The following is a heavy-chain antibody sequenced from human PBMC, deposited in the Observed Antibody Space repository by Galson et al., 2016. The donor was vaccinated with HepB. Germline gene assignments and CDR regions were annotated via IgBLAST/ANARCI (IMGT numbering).Heavy chain of an antibody. CDR2: ISYDGSNK. V-gene: IGHV3-30-3*01. J-gene: IGHJ2*01. CDR3: ARGRVSSFNTYWYFDL. D-gene: IGHD6-13*01. Sequence: SLRLSCAASGFTFNTYAVHWVRQAPGKGLEWVAVISYDGSNKFYGDSVKGRFTISRDNSKNMLYPQMNDVRTEDTAVYFCARGRVSSFNTYWYFDLWGHGTLVTVSS. CDR1: GFTFNTYA.